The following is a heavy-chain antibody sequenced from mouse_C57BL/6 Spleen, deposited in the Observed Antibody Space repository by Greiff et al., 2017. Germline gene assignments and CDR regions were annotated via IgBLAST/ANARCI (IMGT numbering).Heavy chain of an antibody. CDR3: ARKPQLTGTYYFDY. D-gene: IGHD4-1*01. J-gene: IGHJ2*01. Sequence: QVQLQQSGAELVRPGTSVKVSCKASGYAFTNYLIEWVKQRPGQGLEWIGVINPGSGGTNYNEKFKGKATLTADKSSSTAYMQLSSLTSEDSAVYFCARKPQLTGTYYFDYWGQGTTLTVSS. CDR1: GYAFTNYL. CDR2: INPGSGGT. V-gene: IGHV1-54*01.